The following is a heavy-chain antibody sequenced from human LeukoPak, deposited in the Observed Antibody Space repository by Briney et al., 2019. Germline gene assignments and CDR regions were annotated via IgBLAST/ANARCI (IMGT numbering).Heavy chain of an antibody. D-gene: IGHD1-1*01. J-gene: IGHJ5*02. CDR1: GGSISSYY. CDR3: AREGTAGTNLNWFDP. V-gene: IGHV4-59*01. CDR2: ISYSGST. Sequence: SETLSLTCTVSGGSISSYYWSWIRQPPGKGLEWIGYISYSGSTNFNPSLKSRVTISVDTSNNQFSLKLSSLRAGATAVYYCAREGTAGTNLNWFDPWGQGTLVTVSS.